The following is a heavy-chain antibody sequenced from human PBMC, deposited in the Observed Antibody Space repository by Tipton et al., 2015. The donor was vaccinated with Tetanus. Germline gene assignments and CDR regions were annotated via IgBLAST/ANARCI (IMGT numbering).Heavy chain of an antibody. D-gene: IGHD4-11*01. CDR1: GFTFDDYA. Sequence: SLRLSCAASGFTFDDYAMHWVRQAPGKGLEWVSGISWNSGSIGYADSVKGRFTISRDNAKNSLYLQMNSLRAEDTALYYCAKDGAYSNYGYYYGMDVWGQGTTVTVSS. J-gene: IGHJ6*02. CDR2: ISWNSGSI. V-gene: IGHV3-9*01. CDR3: AKDGAYSNYGYYYGMDV.